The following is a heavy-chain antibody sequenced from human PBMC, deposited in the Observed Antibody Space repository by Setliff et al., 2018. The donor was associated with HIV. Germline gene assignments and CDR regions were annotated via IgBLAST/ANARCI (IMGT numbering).Heavy chain of an antibody. V-gene: IGHV3-20*04. CDR1: GFTFDDYG. CDR2: INWNGGST. Sequence: GGSLRLSCAASGFTFDDYGMSWVRQAPGKGLEWVSGINWNGGSTGYADSVRGRFTISRDNAKNSLYLQMNSLRAEDTALYYCTRGDYGDYEGYYYYYMDVWGKGTTVTVSS. D-gene: IGHD4-17*01. J-gene: IGHJ6*03. CDR3: TRGDYGDYEGYYYYYMDV.